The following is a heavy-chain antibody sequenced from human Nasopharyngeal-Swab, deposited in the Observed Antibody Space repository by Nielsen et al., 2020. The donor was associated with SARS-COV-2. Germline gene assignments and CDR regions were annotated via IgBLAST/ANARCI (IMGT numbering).Heavy chain of an antibody. CDR1: GFTFSPYT. V-gene: IGHV3-48*04. Sequence: GESLKISCATSGFTFSPYTMTWVRQAPGKGPQWISYITSGNSVQYADSVRGRFTISRDNAKNSLYLQMNSLTAEDTAVYYCARERVGGYGDYWGQGTLVTVSS. CDR2: ITSGNSV. CDR3: ARERVGGYGDY. J-gene: IGHJ4*02. D-gene: IGHD5-12*01.